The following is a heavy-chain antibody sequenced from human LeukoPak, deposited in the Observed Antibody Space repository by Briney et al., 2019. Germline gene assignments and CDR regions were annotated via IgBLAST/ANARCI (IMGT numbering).Heavy chain of an antibody. CDR2: IKQDGREK. Sequence: GGSLRLSCTASGFTFSSYWMRWVSQAQGKGREWVANIKQDGREKEYVDSVNAQFTISRHNPNNSLYLQMNSLTAEATAVYYCARYCGGDCSGMDVWRQGPTVTVSS. CDR3: ARYCGGDCSGMDV. D-gene: IGHD2-21*02. J-gene: IGHJ6*02. CDR1: GFTFSSYW. V-gene: IGHV3-7*01.